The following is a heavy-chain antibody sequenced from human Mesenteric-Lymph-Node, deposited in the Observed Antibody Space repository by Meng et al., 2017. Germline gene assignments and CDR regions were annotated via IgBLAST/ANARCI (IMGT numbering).Heavy chain of an antibody. CDR2: IYYSGST. D-gene: IGHD3-22*01. V-gene: IGHV4-31*03. CDR1: GGSISSGGYY. J-gene: IGHJ4*02. Sequence: LRLSCTVSGGSISSGGYYWSWIRQHPGKGLEWIGYIYYSGSTYYNPSLKSRVTISVDTSKNQFSLKLSSVTAADTAVYYCARSVLYDSSGYSTSYFDYWGQGTLVTVSS. CDR3: ARSVLYDSSGYSTSYFDY.